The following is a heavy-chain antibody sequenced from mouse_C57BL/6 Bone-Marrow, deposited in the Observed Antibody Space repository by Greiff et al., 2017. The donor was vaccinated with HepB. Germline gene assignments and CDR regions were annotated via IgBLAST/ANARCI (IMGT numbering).Heavy chain of an antibody. J-gene: IGHJ3*01. V-gene: IGHV5-17*01. CDR1: GFTFSDYG. CDR3: ARTVRFAY. CDR2: ISSGSSTI. Sequence: EVHLVESGGGLVKPGGSLKLSCAASGFTFSDYGMHWVRQAPEKGLEWVAYISSGSSTIYYADTVKGRFTISRDKAKNTLFLQMTSLRSEDTAMYYCARTVRFAYWGQGTLVTVSA.